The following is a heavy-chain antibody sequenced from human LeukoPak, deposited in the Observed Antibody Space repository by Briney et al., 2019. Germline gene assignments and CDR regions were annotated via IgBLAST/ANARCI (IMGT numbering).Heavy chain of an antibody. CDR2: LTSSGGST. CDR1: GFTFNKYA. Sequence: GGSLRLSCAASGFTFNKYAMSWVSQAPGKGLEWVSSLTSSGGSTDYADSVRGRFTISRDNSRNTLSLQMNSLRVEDTAVYYCAKFFYDSNTYSFDSWGHGTLVTVSS. J-gene: IGHJ4*01. CDR3: AKFFYDSNTYSFDS. V-gene: IGHV3-23*01. D-gene: IGHD3-22*01.